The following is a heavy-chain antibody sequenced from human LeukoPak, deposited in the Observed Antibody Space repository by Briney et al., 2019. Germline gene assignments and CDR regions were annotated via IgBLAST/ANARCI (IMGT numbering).Heavy chain of an antibody. V-gene: IGHV1-3*01. CDR1: GYTFTSYA. CDR2: INAGNGNT. Sequence: ASVKVSCKASGYTFTSYAMHWVRQAPGQRLEWMGWINAGNGNTKYSQKFQGRVTITRYTSASTAYMELSSLRSDDTAVYYCARDRGYSSSWWPVFDYWGQGTLVTVSS. CDR3: ARDRGYSSSWWPVFDY. J-gene: IGHJ4*02. D-gene: IGHD6-13*01.